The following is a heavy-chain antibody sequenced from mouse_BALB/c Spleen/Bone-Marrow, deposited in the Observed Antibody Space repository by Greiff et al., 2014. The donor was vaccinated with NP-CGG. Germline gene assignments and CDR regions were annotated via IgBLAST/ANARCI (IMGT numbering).Heavy chain of an antibody. CDR1: GYTFTSYT. D-gene: IGHD2-1*01. CDR3: ARSHRNYVIAY. J-gene: IGHJ3*01. CDR2: INPSSGYT. Sequence: VQLQESGAELARPGASVKMSCEASGYTFTSYTMHWVKQRPGQGLEWIGYINPSSGYTNYNQKFKDKATMTADKSSSTAYMQLSSLTSEESAVCYCARSHRNYVIAYWGQGTLVTVSA. V-gene: IGHV1-4*01.